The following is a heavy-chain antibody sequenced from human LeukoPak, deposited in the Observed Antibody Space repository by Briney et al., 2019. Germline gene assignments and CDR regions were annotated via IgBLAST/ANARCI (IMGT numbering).Heavy chain of an antibody. CDR1: GFTFSTYL. V-gene: IGHV3-7*01. CDR3: AKGGHFNFDY. CDR2: IKEDGSDK. J-gene: IGHJ4*02. D-gene: IGHD5-12*01. Sequence: GGSLRLSCAASGFTFSTYLMKWVRQAPGKGLEWVASIKEDGSDKYYVDSVKGRFSISRDNAKNSLYLQMNSLRTEDTAVYYCAKGGHFNFDYWGQGTLVTVSS.